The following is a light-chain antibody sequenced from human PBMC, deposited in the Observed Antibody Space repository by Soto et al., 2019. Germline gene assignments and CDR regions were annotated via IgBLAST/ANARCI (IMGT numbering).Light chain of an antibody. CDR1: SSNIGAGYD. CDR3: QSYDSSLSGSYV. Sequence: QSVLTQPPSVSGAPGQRVTISCTGSSSNIGAGYDVHWYQRLPGTAPKVLIYGNNNRPSGVPDRFSGSKSGTSASLAITGLQAEDEVYYYCQSYDSSLSGSYVFGPGTKLTVL. J-gene: IGLJ1*01. CDR2: GNN. V-gene: IGLV1-40*01.